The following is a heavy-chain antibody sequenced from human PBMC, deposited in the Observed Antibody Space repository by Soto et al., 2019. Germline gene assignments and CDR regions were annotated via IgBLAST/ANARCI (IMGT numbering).Heavy chain of an antibody. CDR3: GNGKERLRYYYGMDV. CDR2: IPFDGSER. Sequence: QVQLVESGGGVVQPGTSLRLSCVVSGLTFRDSGMHWVRQAPGKGLEWVAVIPFDGSERHYRDSVKGRFSISRDNSRNTLYLRMNSLRGDDSAVYYCGNGKERLRYYYGMDVWGQGTTVTVSS. J-gene: IGHJ6*02. CDR1: GLTFRDSG. V-gene: IGHV3-30*18. D-gene: IGHD6-25*01.